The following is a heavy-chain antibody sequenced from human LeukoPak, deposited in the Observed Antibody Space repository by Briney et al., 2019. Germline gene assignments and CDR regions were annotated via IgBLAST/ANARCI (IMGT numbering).Heavy chain of an antibody. CDR1: GGSISSSTYY. J-gene: IGHJ4*02. CDR2: MYYSGST. D-gene: IGHD2-2*01. Sequence: PSETLSLTCTVSGGSISSSTYYWGWIRQPPGKGLEWIGSMYYSGSTYYNPSLKSRVTISVDTSKNQFSLKLSSVTAADTAVYYCAADTRKYCSSTSCYVFDYWGQGTLVTVSS. CDR3: AADTRKYCSSTSCYVFDY. V-gene: IGHV4-39*07.